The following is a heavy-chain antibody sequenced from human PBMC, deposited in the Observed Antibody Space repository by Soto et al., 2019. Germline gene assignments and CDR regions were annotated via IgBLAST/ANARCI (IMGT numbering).Heavy chain of an antibody. CDR1: GGTFSSYA. J-gene: IGHJ4*02. V-gene: IGHV1-69*13. Sequence: SVKVSCKASGGTFSSYAISWVRQAPGQGLEWMGGIIPIFGTANYAQKFQGRVTITADESTSTAYMEMSSMRSEDTAVYYCARGLAGVDDYWGQGTLVTVSS. CDR2: IIPIFGTA. D-gene: IGHD6-19*01. CDR3: ARGLAGVDDY.